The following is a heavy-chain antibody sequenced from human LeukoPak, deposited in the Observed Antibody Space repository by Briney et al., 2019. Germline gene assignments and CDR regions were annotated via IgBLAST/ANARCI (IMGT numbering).Heavy chain of an antibody. CDR3: ARVLAAAGTAWFDP. D-gene: IGHD6-13*01. J-gene: IGHJ5*02. Sequence: GGSLRLSCAASGFTVSSNYMSWVRQAPGKGLEWVSVIYSGGSTYYADSVKGRFTISRDNSKNTLYLQMNSLRAEDTAVYYCARVLAAAGTAWFDPWGQGTLVTVSS. CDR2: IYSGGST. CDR1: GFTVSSNY. V-gene: IGHV3-53*01.